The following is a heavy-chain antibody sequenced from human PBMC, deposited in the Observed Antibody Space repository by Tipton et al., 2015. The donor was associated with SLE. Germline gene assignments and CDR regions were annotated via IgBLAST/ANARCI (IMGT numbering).Heavy chain of an antibody. J-gene: IGHJ4*02. CDR3: ARSYYYGSGSSDY. D-gene: IGHD3-10*01. CDR2: TSYDGSNK. V-gene: IGHV3-30*03. CDR1: GFTFSSYG. Sequence: RSLRLSCAASGFTFSSYGMHWVRQAPGKGLEWVAVTSYDGSNKYYADSVKGRFTISRDNSKNTLYLQMNSLRAEDTAVYYCARSYYYGSGSSDYWGQGTLVTVSS.